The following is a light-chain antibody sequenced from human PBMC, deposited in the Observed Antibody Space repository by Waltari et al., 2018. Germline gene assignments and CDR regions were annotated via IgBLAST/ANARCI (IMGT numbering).Light chain of an antibody. CDR3: HQTYHTPYT. CDR1: QSISSH. V-gene: IGKV1-39*01. CDR2: LTS. Sequence: DIQMTQSPSSLSASVGHRVTITCRASQSISSHLNWYQQKPGKAPRLLIYLTSNLQSGVPSRFSGSGSGTDFSLTISSLQPEDFATYYCHQTYHTPYTFGQGTKLEIK. J-gene: IGKJ2*01.